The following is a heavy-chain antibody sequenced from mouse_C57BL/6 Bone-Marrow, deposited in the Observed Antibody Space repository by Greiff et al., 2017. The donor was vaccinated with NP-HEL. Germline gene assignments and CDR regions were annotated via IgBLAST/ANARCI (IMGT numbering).Heavy chain of an antibody. V-gene: IGHV1-54*01. CDR3: ARRNYYWYFDV. J-gene: IGHJ1*03. CDR2: INPGSGGT. Sequence: VKLMESGAELVRPGTSVKVSCKASGYAFTNYLIEWVKQRPGQGLEWIGVINPGSGGTNYNEKFKGKATLTADKSSSTAYMQLSSLTSEDSAVYFCARRNYYWYFDVWGTGTTVTVSS. CDR1: GYAFTNYL.